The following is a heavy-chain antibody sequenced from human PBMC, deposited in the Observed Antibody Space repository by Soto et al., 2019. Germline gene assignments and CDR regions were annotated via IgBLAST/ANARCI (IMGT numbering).Heavy chain of an antibody. CDR2: IYYSGST. CDR3: ARGLYSSSSSGMDV. D-gene: IGHD6-6*01. J-gene: IGHJ6*02. CDR1: GGSISSGGYY. V-gene: IGHV4-31*03. Sequence: PSETLSLTCTVSGGSISSGGYYWSWIRQHPGKGLEWIGYIYYSGSTYYNPSLKSRVTISVDTSKNQFSLKLSSVTAADTAVHYCARGLYSSSSSGMDVWGQGTTVTVSS.